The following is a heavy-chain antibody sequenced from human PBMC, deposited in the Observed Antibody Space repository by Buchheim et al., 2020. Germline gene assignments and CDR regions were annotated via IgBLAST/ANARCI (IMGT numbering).Heavy chain of an antibody. J-gene: IGHJ6*02. CDR3: ARDSTYGLSV. V-gene: IGHV3-30-3*01. Sequence: QVQLVESGGGVVQPGRSLRLSCAASGFTFSSYAMHWARQAPGKGLEWVAVISYDGSNKYYADSVKGRFTISRDNSKNTLYLQMNSLRAEDTAVYYCARDSTYGLSVWGQGT. CDR1: GFTFSSYA. CDR2: ISYDGSNK.